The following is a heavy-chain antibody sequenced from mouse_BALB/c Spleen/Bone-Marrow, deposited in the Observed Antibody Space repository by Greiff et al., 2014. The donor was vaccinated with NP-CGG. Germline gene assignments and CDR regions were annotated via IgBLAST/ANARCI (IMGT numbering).Heavy chain of an antibody. V-gene: IGHV1S126*01. D-gene: IGHD1-3*01. CDR3: ARRDNAPFAY. Sequence: VQLVESGPQLVGPGASVKISCRASGYSFTSYWMHWVKQRPGQGLEWIGMIDPSDSETKLNQKFKDKATLTVDKSSSTAYLQLSSPTSEDSAVYYCARRDNAPFAYWGQGTLVTVSA. J-gene: IGHJ3*01. CDR1: GYSFTSYW. CDR2: IDPSDSET.